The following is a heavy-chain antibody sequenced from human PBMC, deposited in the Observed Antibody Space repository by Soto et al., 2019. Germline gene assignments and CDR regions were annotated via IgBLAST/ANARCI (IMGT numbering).Heavy chain of an antibody. J-gene: IGHJ4*02. CDR1: GYTFTSYA. CDR2: INAGNGNT. D-gene: IGHD1-20*01. Sequence: ASVKVSCKASGYTFTSYAMHWVRQAPGQRLEWMGWINAGNGNTKYSQKFQGRVTITRDTSASTAYMELSSLRSEDTAVYYCARDGYYYWNGNRGYSSGYWGQGTLVTVSS. V-gene: IGHV1-3*01. CDR3: ARDGYYYWNGNRGYSSGY.